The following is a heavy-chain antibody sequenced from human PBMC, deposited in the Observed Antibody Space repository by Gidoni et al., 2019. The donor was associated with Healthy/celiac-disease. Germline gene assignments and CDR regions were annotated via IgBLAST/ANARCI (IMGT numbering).Heavy chain of an antibody. Sequence: QVQLVQSGAEVKKPGYSGKVSCTASVCPFSSYAISWVRQAPGQGLEWMGGIIPIFGTANYAEKFQGRFTITADESTSTAYMELSSLRSEDTAVYYCARAGDYYDSSGYYLFDYWGQGTLVTVSS. CDR1: VCPFSSYA. CDR3: ARAGDYYDSSGYYLFDY. J-gene: IGHJ4*02. CDR2: IIPIFGTA. D-gene: IGHD3-22*01. V-gene: IGHV1-69*01.